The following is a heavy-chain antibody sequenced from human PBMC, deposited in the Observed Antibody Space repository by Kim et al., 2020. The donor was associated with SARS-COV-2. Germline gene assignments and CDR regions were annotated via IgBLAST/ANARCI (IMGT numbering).Heavy chain of an antibody. CDR2: NRSNT. Sequence: NRSNTGYAQKFTGRVTMTRNTSKSTAYMELSSLRSEDTAVYYCARAGAFDIWGQGTMVTVSS. V-gene: IGHV1-8*01. CDR3: ARAGAFDI. J-gene: IGHJ3*02.